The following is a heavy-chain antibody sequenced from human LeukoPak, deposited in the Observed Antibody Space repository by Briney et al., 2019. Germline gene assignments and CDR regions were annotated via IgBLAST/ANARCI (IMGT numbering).Heavy chain of an antibody. J-gene: IGHJ4*02. CDR2: ISGSGGST. V-gene: IGHV3-23*01. CDR1: GFTFSSYS. CDR3: AKASPPLHRIPRFY. D-gene: IGHD2-2*02. Sequence: GGSLRLSCAASGFTFSSYSVNWVRQAPGKGLEWVSAISGSGGSTYYADSVKGRFTISRDNSKNTLYLQMNSLRAEDTAVYYCAKASPPLHRIPRFYWGQGTLVTVSS.